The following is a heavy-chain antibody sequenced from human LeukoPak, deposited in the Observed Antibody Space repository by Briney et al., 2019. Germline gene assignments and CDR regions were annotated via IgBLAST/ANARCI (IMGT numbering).Heavy chain of an antibody. V-gene: IGHV4-59*08. CDR3: ARGPYDFWSGYSHDY. Sequence: SETLSLTCTVSGGSISYYYWSWIRQSPGKGLEWIGSSYHTGSTYYNPSLKSRVTISIDTSKNQFSLKLSSVTAADTALYYCARGPYDFWSGYSHDYWGQGTLVTVSS. CDR1: GGSISYYY. J-gene: IGHJ4*02. D-gene: IGHD3-3*01. CDR2: SYHTGST.